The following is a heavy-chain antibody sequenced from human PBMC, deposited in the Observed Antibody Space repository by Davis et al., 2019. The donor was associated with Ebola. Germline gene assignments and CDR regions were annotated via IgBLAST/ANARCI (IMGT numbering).Heavy chain of an antibody. CDR1: GFTFSSYG. D-gene: IGHD2-15*01. V-gene: IGHV3-33*01. CDR2: IWYDGSNK. Sequence: GESLKISCAASGFTFSSYGMHWVRQAPGKGLEWVAVIWYDGSNKYYADSVKGRFTISRDNSKNTLYLQMNSLRAEDTAVYYCARELVVVVAAIDYWGQGTLVTVSS. CDR3: ARELVVVVAAIDY. J-gene: IGHJ4*02.